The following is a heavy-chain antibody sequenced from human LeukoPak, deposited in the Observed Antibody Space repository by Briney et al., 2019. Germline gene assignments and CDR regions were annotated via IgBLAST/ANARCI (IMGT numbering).Heavy chain of an antibody. CDR2: ISYDGSNK. V-gene: IGHV3-30-3*01. J-gene: IGHJ4*02. CDR3: ARDRVGATDYFDY. D-gene: IGHD1-26*01. Sequence: GGSLRLSCAASGFTFSSYAMHWVRQAPGKGLEWVAVISYDGSNKYYADSVKGRFTVSRDNSKNTLYLQMNSLRAEDTAVYYCARDRVGATDYFDYWGQGTLVTVSS. CDR1: GFTFSSYA.